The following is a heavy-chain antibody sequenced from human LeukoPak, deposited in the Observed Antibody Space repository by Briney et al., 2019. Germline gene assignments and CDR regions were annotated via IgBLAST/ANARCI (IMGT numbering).Heavy chain of an antibody. D-gene: IGHD1-1*01. Sequence: GGSLRLSCAASGFDVGRNYMSWVRQAPGKGLEWVSYISSRTSTIYYADSVKGRFTISRDNAKNSLYLQMNSLRADDTAVYYCAREGTYYYYGMDVWGQGTTVTVSS. CDR3: AREGTYYYYGMDV. V-gene: IGHV3-11*01. J-gene: IGHJ6*02. CDR1: GFDVGRNY. CDR2: ISSRTSTI.